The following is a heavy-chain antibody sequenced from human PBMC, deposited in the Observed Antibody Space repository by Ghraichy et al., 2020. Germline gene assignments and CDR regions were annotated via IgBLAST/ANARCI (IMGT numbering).Heavy chain of an antibody. V-gene: IGHV4-59*01. D-gene: IGHD3-9*01. CDR3: ARHFKPEDETLTGYYSLRYSYYGMDV. CDR2: INYSGST. Sequence: SETLSLTCTVSGGSITNYYWSWVRQPPGKGLEWIGYINYSGSTNYNPSLKSRVTISVDTSKNHFSLKLTSVTAADTAVYYCARHFKPEDETLTGYYSLRYSYYGMDVWGQGTTVTVSS. CDR1: GGSITNYY. J-gene: IGHJ6*02.